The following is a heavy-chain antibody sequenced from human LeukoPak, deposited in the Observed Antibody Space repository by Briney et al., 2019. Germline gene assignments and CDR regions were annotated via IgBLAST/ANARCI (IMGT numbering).Heavy chain of an antibody. J-gene: IGHJ6*02. CDR2: IYYSGST. CDR3: ARFGGYYGMDA. CDR1: GGSISSGDYS. V-gene: IGHV4-30-4*01. D-gene: IGHD3-16*01. Sequence: TPSETLSLTCTVSGGSISSGDYSWSWLRQPPGKGLEWIGYIYYSGSTYYNPSRKSRFTITVDTSKNQFSLKLSSVTAADTAVYYCARFGGYYGMDAWGQGTTVTVSS.